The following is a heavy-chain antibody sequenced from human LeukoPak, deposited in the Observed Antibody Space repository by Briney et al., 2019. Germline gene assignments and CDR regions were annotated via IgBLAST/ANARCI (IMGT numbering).Heavy chain of an antibody. CDR2: ISYDGSNK. V-gene: IGHV3-30*04. CDR1: GFTFSSYA. J-gene: IGHJ4*02. Sequence: GGSLRLSCVASGFTFSSYAMHWLRHAPGKGLEWVAVISYDGSNKYYADSVRGRFTIARDNSKNTLYLQMNSLRAEDTAVYYCARERVYDSSGPPPRYYWGQGTLVTVAS. CDR3: ARERVYDSSGPPPRYY. D-gene: IGHD3-22*01.